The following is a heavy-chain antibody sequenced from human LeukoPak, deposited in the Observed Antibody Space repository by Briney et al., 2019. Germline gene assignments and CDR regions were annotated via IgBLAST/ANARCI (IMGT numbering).Heavy chain of an antibody. CDR2: ITSSSGNI. CDR1: GISFTYST. CDR3: VRIPNNAGFPNWFDP. V-gene: IGHV3-21*01. D-gene: IGHD3-9*01. Sequence: GGSLRLSCAASGISFTYSTMNWVRLAPGKGLEWVSSITSSSGNIYYSDSVRGRFTVSRDNAKNSLYLQMNSLIAEDSAVYYCVRIPNNAGFPNWFDPWGQGTLVSVSS. J-gene: IGHJ5*02.